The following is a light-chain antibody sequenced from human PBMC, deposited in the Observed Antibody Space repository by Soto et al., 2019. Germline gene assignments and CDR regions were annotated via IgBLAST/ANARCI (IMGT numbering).Light chain of an antibody. CDR2: GAS. CDR1: QSVSNNY. CDR3: QQYGSSGT. J-gene: IGKJ1*01. Sequence: EIVLTQSPGTLSLSPGERATLSCRASQSVSNNYLAWYQQKPGQAPRLLIYGASNRATGIPDRFSGSGSGTDFTLTISRLEPEEFAVYYCQQYGSSGTSGQGTKVEIK. V-gene: IGKV3-20*01.